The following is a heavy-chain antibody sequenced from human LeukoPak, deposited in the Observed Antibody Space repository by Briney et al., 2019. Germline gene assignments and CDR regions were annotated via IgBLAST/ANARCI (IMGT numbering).Heavy chain of an antibody. CDR3: ARDHYYDSSGYLY. J-gene: IGHJ4*02. D-gene: IGHD3-22*01. CDR1: GFTFSSYW. CDR2: IKQDGSEK. Sequence: GGSLRLSCAASGFTFSSYWMSWVRQAPGKGPEWVANIKQDGSEKYYVDSVKGRFTISRDNAKNSLYLQMNSLRAEDTAVYYCARDHYYDSSGYLYWGQGTLVTVSS. V-gene: IGHV3-7*01.